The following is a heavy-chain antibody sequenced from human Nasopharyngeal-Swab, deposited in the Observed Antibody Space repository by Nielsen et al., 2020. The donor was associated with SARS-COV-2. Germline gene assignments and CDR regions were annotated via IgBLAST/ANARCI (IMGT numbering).Heavy chain of an antibody. Sequence: ASVKVSCKASGYTFTSNGISWVRQAPGQGLEWMGWISAYNGNTNYAQKLQGRVTMTTDTSTSTAYMELRSLGSDDTAVYYCARGWDAYYYYYYGMDVWGQGTTVTVSS. CDR2: ISAYNGNT. V-gene: IGHV1-18*01. D-gene: IGHD1-26*01. J-gene: IGHJ6*02. CDR1: GYTFTSNG. CDR3: ARGWDAYYYYYYGMDV.